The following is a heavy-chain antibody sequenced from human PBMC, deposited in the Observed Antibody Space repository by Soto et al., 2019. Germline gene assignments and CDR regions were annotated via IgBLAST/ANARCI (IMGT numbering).Heavy chain of an antibody. D-gene: IGHD3-10*01. CDR1: GYTFTTYG. CDR3: ARFHASESAPYDY. V-gene: IGHV1-18*01. CDR2: ISAYNGNT. Sequence: ASVKVSCKASGYTFTTYGISWVRQAPGQGLEWMGWISAYNGNTNYAQNLQGRVTMTTDTSTSTAYMELRSLRSDDTAVYYCARFHASESAPYDYWSQGTLLTVSS. J-gene: IGHJ4*02.